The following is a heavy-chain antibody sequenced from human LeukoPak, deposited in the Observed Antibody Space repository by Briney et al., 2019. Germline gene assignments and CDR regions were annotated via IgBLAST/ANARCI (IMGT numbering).Heavy chain of an antibody. Sequence: GGSLRLSCAASGFTFSSYSMNWVRQAQGQGLEWVSIISRDSRTIFYADPVKGRFTVSRDNAKNSLYLQMNSLRAEDTAVYYCATSPPGGPIDNWGQGTLVTVSS. J-gene: IGHJ4*02. CDR2: ISRDSRTI. V-gene: IGHV3-21*01. CDR3: ATSPPGGPIDN. D-gene: IGHD3-16*01. CDR1: GFTFSSYS.